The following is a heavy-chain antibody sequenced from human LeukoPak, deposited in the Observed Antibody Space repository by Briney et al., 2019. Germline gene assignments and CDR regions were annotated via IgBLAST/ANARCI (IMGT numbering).Heavy chain of an antibody. D-gene: IGHD3-22*01. J-gene: IGHJ4*02. Sequence: PGGSLRLSCAASGFHVSGNYMSWVRQAPGKGVEGVSVIYTGGDTYYADSVKGRFTIPRDNSKNTLYLQMHSLRVEDTAVYYCASTGSGYGERHFDCWGQGTLVTVSS. CDR2: IYTGGDT. CDR3: ASTGSGYGERHFDC. V-gene: IGHV3-53*01. CDR1: GFHVSGNY.